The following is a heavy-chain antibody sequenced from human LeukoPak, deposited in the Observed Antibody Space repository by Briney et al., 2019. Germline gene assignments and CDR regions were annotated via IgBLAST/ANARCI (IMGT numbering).Heavy chain of an antibody. Sequence: GGSLRLSGAASGFTFSDHYMDWVRKAPGKGLEWVGRSRNKANSYTTEYAASVTGRFSISRDDSKNSLYLQMNSLKTEDTAVYYCARYTTVTGIDYWGPGTLVTVSS. D-gene: IGHD4-17*01. CDR1: GFTFSDHY. CDR3: ARYTTVTGIDY. V-gene: IGHV3-72*01. J-gene: IGHJ4*02. CDR2: SRNKANSYTT.